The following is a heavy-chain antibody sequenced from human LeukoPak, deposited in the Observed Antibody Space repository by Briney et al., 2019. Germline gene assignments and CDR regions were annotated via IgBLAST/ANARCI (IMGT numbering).Heavy chain of an antibody. J-gene: IGHJ4*02. CDR1: GGTFSSYA. Sequence: ASVKVSCKASGGTFSSYAISWVRQAPGQGLEWMGGIIPIFGTANYAQKFQGRVTITTDESTSTAYMELSSLRSEDTAVYYCAGDIGDYYFDYWGQGTLVTVSS. D-gene: IGHD1-26*01. CDR3: AGDIGDYYFDY. CDR2: IIPIFGTA. V-gene: IGHV1-69*05.